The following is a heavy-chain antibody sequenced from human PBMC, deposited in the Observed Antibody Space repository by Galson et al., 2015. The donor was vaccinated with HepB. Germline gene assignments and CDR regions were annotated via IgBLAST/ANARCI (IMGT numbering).Heavy chain of an antibody. CDR1: GFTFSSYW. D-gene: IGHD6-13*01. V-gene: IGHV3-7*01. CDR2: IKQDGSEK. Sequence: SLRLSCAASGFTFSSYWMSWVRQAPGKGLEWVANIKQDGSEKYYVDSVKGRFTISRDNAKNSLYLQMNSLRAEDTAVYYCARDGGRGSSWATTYYYYYMDVWGKGTTVTVSS. J-gene: IGHJ6*03. CDR3: ARDGGRGSSWATTYYYYYMDV.